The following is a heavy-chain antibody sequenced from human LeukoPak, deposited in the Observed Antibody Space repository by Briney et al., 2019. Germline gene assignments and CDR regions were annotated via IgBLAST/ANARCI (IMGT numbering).Heavy chain of an antibody. Sequence: GGSLRLSCAASGFTFSSYGMHWVRQAPGKGLEWVAFIRYDGSNKYYADSVKGRFTISRDNSKNTLYLQMNSLRAEDTAVYYCAKGRDGRGYYFDYWGQGTLVTVSS. V-gene: IGHV3-30*02. CDR2: IRYDGSNK. D-gene: IGHD5-24*01. CDR3: AKGRDGRGYYFDY. CDR1: GFTFSSYG. J-gene: IGHJ4*02.